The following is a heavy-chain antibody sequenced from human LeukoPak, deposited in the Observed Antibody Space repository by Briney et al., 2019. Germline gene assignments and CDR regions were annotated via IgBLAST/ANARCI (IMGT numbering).Heavy chain of an antibody. Sequence: GGSLRLSCAASGFIVSNNYMSWVRQAPGKGLEWVSVIYSDGSTYYIDPVKGRFTISRDNSRNTLYLQMNSLRAEDTAVYYCARIPIVVITSGGYWGQGTLVTVSS. CDR3: ARIPIVVITSGGY. J-gene: IGHJ4*02. CDR2: IYSDGST. D-gene: IGHD3-22*01. V-gene: IGHV3-53*01. CDR1: GFIVSNNY.